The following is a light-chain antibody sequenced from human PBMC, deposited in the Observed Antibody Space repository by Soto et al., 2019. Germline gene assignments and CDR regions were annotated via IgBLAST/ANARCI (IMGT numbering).Light chain of an antibody. CDR2: DAS. J-gene: IGKJ4*01. CDR3: QQYARSPLA. CDR1: QNVARNY. Sequence: EIVLTQSPGTLSLSPGERATLSCRASQNVARNYLAWYQQRPGQAPRLLIYDASTRATGIPDRFSGSGSGTDFTLTIIRLEPEDFAVYFCQQYARSPLAFGGGTKVDI. V-gene: IGKV3-20*01.